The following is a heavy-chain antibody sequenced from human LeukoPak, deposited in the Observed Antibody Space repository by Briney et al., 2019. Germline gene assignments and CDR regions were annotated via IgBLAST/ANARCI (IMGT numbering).Heavy chain of an antibody. CDR2: IKSKIDGGTT. V-gene: IGHV3-15*01. CDR1: GFTFSNAW. D-gene: IGHD5-24*01. Sequence: GGSLRLSCVVSGFTFSNAWMTWVRQAPGRGLEWVGRIKSKIDGGTTEYAAPVKGRFTISRDDSKNTLYLQMNSLKTEDTAVYYCIIGDGWLPNWGQGTLVTVSS. CDR3: IIGDGWLPN. J-gene: IGHJ4*02.